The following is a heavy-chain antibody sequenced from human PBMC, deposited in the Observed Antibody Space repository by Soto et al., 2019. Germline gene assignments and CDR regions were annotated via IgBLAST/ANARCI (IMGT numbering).Heavy chain of an antibody. V-gene: IGHV4-59*01. Sequence: TVSGGSISSYYWSWIRQPPGKGLEWIGYIYYSGSTNYNPSLKSRVTISVDTSKNQFSLKLSSVTAADTAVYYCARVRSSSSNWFDPWGQGTLVTSPQ. CDR3: ARVRSSSSNWFDP. CDR1: GGSISSYY. D-gene: IGHD6-6*01. J-gene: IGHJ5*02. CDR2: IYYSGST.